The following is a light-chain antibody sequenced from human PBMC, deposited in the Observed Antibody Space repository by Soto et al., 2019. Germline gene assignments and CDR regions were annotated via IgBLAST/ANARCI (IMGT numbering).Light chain of an antibody. CDR2: DVS. J-gene: IGLJ1*01. Sequence: QSALTQPRSVSGSHGQSVTISCTGTSSDVGGYNYVSWYQEQPGKAPKLMIYDVSKRPSGVPDRFSGSKSGNTASLTISGLQAEDEADYYCCSYAGSYSYVFGTGTHLTVL. CDR1: SSDVGGYNY. V-gene: IGLV2-11*01. CDR3: CSYAGSYSYV.